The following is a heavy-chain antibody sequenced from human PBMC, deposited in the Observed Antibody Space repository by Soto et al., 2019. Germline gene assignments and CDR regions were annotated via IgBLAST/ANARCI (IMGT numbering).Heavy chain of an antibody. CDR3: ARGQVWYFISGLDT. CDR2: VNAHSGQT. Sequence: QVQLVQSGAEVKKPGASVKVSCKASGYNFITYDINWVRQAPGQGLEWMGWVNAHSGQTEFAQKSQGRLTVTTNTLITTFYVELRCLRSEVSAIYYCARGQVWYFISGLDTCGHGTLVTVAS. J-gene: IGHJ5*01. D-gene: IGHD3-3*02. V-gene: IGHV1-8*01. CDR1: GYNFITYD.